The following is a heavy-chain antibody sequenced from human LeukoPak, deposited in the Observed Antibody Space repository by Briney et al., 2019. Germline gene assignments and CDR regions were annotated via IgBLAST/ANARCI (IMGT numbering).Heavy chain of an antibody. V-gene: IGHV1-3*01. J-gene: IGHJ5*02. D-gene: IGHD2-2*01. CDR2: IIAGNGDT. CDR3: ARARVPVPAQLNWFDP. Sequence: ASVKVSCKASGYTFTPYAIHWMRQAPGQRLEWMGWIIAGNGDTKYSQNFQGRLTFTRDTSANTAYMELSSLRSEDTAVYYCARARVPVPAQLNWFDPWGQGTLVTVSS. CDR1: GYTFTPYA.